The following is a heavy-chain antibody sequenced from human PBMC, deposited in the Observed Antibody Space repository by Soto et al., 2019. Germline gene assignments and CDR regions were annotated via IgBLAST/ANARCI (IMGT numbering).Heavy chain of an antibody. J-gene: IGHJ4*02. CDR2: IFYSGST. CDR3: VHHGGVPYYHDF. D-gene: IGHD2-8*01. Sequence: PSETLSLTCAVSGGSLSSSSWWSWVRQPPGKTLEWLGEIFYSGSTKYNPSLNSRVTISADQSKNDFSLRLSSVTAADTAVYYCVHHGGVPYYHDFWGQGRLVTVSS. CDR1: GGSLSSSSW. V-gene: IGHV4-4*02.